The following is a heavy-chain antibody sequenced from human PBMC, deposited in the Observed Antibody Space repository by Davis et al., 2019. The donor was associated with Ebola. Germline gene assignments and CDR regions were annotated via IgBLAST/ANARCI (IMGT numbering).Heavy chain of an antibody. D-gene: IGHD3-10*01. CDR3: ARAEYYYGAFDI. J-gene: IGHJ3*02. CDR1: GFTVSSNY. CDR2: IYSGGST. V-gene: IGHV3-53*01. Sequence: GESLKISCAASGFTVSSNYMRWVRQAPGKGLEWVSVIYSGGSTYSADSVKGRFTISRDNSKNTLYLQMNSLRAEDTAVYYCARAEYYYGAFDIWGQGTMVTVSS.